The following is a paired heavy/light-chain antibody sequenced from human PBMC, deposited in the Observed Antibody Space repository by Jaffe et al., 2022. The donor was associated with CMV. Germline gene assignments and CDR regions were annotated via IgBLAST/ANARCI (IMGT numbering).Heavy chain of an antibody. CDR3: ARHEVAKYVEYMFTNYHPTPFDY. CDR2: IFDPETT. D-gene: IGHD3-16*01. V-gene: IGHV4-39*01. J-gene: IGHJ4*02. Sequence: QLQLQESGPGLVKPSETLSLTCTVSGGFISTTNDYWGWIRQPPGKGLEWIGNIFDPETTYYNPSLRSRVTITIDTSKNQFSLRLASVTAADTAVYFCARHEVAKYVEYMFTNYHPTPFDYWGQGILVTVSS. CDR1: GGFISTTNDY.
Light chain of an antibody. J-gene: IGKJ2*01. V-gene: IGKV3-20*01. CDR2: GAS. Sequence: EIVLTQSPGTLSLSPGERATLSCRASQTVSSDYLAWYQQIPGQAPRLLIYGASTRATGIPDRFSGSGSGTDFTLTISRLEPEDFAVYYCQQYGTSLHTFGQGTNLEI. CDR3: QQYGTSLHT. CDR1: QTVSSDY.